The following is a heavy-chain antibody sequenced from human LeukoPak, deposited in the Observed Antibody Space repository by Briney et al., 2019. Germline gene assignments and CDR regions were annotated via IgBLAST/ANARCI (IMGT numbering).Heavy chain of an antibody. D-gene: IGHD6-13*01. Sequence: PGGSLRLSCAASGFTFSSYWVSWVRQAPGKGLEWVANIKQDGSEKYYVDSVKGRFTISRDNAKNSLYLQMNSLRAEDTAVYYCGSIGSSWYEDYCGQGTLVTVSS. J-gene: IGHJ4*02. CDR1: GFTFSSYW. V-gene: IGHV3-7*01. CDR3: GSIGSSWYEDY. CDR2: IKQDGSEK.